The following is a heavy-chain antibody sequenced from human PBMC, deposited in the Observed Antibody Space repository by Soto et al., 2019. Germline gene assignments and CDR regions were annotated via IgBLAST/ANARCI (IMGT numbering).Heavy chain of an antibody. V-gene: IGHV3-48*02. CDR3: ARLSVRYCSGGSCSQLDY. CDR1: GFTFSTYS. CDR2: ISSSGGTI. J-gene: IGHJ4*02. D-gene: IGHD2-15*01. Sequence: EVQLVESAGGWVQPGGSVRLSCAASGFTFSTYSMNWVRQASGKGLEWVSFISSSGGTIYYADSVTGRFTISRDNAKNSLYLQMNSLSDEDTAVYYCARLSVRYCSGGSCSQLDYWGQGTLVTVSS.